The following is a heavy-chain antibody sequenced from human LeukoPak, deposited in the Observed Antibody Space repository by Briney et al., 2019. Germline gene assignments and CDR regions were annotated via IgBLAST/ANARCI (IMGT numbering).Heavy chain of an antibody. CDR2: ITSSSSTI. D-gene: IGHD1-20*01. Sequence: GGSLRLSCAASGFTFSSYTMNWVRQAPGKGLEWVSYITSSSSTIYYADSVKGRFTISRDNAKKSLYLQMNSLRAEDTAVYYCARGTDYKWNDVLDYFDYWGQGALVTVSS. J-gene: IGHJ4*02. CDR1: GFTFSSYT. CDR3: ARGTDYKWNDVLDYFDY. V-gene: IGHV3-48*01.